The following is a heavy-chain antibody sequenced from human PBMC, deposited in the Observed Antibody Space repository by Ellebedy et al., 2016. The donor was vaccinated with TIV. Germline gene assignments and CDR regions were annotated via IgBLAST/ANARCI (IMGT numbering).Heavy chain of an antibody. D-gene: IGHD2-8*01. CDR1: GFTFSSDA. J-gene: IGHJ6*02. CDR2: ISYDGSNK. V-gene: IGHV3-30-3*01. CDR3: ARAYVPLSGVSFNRADGMDV. Sequence: GESLKISCAASGFTFSSDAMHWVRQAPGKGLEWVAVISYDGSNKYYADSVKGRFTISRDNAENSLYLQMNSLRAEDTAVYYCARAYVPLSGVSFNRADGMDVWGQGTTVTVSS.